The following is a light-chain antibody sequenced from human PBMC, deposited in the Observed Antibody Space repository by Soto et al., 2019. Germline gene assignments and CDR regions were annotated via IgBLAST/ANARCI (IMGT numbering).Light chain of an antibody. J-gene: IGKJ3*01. CDR3: QQSYSPSIT. V-gene: IGKV1-39*01. CDR2: TAT. Sequence: DIQMTQSPSSLSASVGDRVTLTCQASQDISNYLNWYQQKPGKAPKLLIYTATSLQSGVPSRFGGSGSGTDFTLTISSLQPEDLATYYCQQSYSPSITFGPGTKADIK. CDR1: QDISNY.